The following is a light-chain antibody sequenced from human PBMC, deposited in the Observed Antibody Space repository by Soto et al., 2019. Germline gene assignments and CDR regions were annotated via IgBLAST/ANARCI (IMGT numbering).Light chain of an antibody. V-gene: IGLV2-8*01. CDR2: EVN. CDR3: SSFVDGTSYV. J-gene: IGLJ1*01. Sequence: QSALTQPPSVSGSPGQSVTISGTGTSSDVGFFNYVSWYQHHPGKVPKFLIYEVNMRPSGVPDRFSGSKSGNTASLTVSGLQPEDEAEYFCSSFVDGTSYVFGTGTKVTVL. CDR1: SSDVGFFNY.